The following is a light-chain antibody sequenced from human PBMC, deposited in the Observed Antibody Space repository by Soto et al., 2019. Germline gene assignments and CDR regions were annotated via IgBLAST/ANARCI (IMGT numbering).Light chain of an antibody. CDR3: QQYDRFPYT. J-gene: IGKJ2*01. CDR2: KAS. Sequence: DIQMTQSPSTLSASVGDTVTITCRASQSISNWLAWYQQKPGQAPKLLIHKASTLESGVPSRFSGSGSGTEFTLTISSLQPDDFATFYGQQYDRFPYTFGQGTKLEIK. CDR1: QSISNW. V-gene: IGKV1-5*03.